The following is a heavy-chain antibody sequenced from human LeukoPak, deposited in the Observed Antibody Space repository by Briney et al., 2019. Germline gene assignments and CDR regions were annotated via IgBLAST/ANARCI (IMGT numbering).Heavy chain of an antibody. CDR3: ARGYGGSAPNDY. CDR2: IIPIFGTA. Sequence: ASVKVSCKASGGTFSSYAISWVRQAPGQGLEWMGRIIPIFGTANYAQKFQGRVTITTDESTSTAYMELSSLRSEDTAVYYCARGYGGSAPNDYWGQGTLVTVSS. V-gene: IGHV1-69*05. D-gene: IGHD4-23*01. CDR1: GGTFSSYA. J-gene: IGHJ4*02.